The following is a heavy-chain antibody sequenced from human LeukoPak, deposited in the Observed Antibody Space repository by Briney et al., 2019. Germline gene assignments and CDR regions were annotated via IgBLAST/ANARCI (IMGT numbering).Heavy chain of an antibody. CDR3: ARAITYYELFTGYSREYYFDD. J-gene: IGHJ4*02. CDR2: IYTSGST. V-gene: IGHV4-61*02. D-gene: IGHD3-9*01. Sequence: PSETPSLTCTVSGGSISSGSYYWSWIRQPAGKGLEWIGRIYTSGSTNYNPSLKSRVTISVDTSKNQFSLKLSSVTAADTAVHYCARAITYYELFTGYSREYYFDDWGQGILVTVSS. CDR1: GGSISSGSYY.